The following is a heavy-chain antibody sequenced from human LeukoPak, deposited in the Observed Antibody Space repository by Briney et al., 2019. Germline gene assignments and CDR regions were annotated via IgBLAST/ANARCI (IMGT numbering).Heavy chain of an antibody. Sequence: EASVKVSCKASGYTFTGYYMHWVRQAPGQGLEWMGWINPNSGGTNYAQKFQGRVTMTRDTSISTAYMELSRLRSDDTAVYYCARVRYSSSWPVTPGGYWGQGTLVTVSS. CDR1: GYTFTGYY. D-gene: IGHD6-13*01. J-gene: IGHJ4*02. CDR2: INPNSGGT. V-gene: IGHV1-2*02. CDR3: ARVRYSSSWPVTPGGY.